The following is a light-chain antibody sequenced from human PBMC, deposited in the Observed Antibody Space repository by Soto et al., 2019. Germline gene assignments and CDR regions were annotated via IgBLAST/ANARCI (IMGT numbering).Light chain of an antibody. V-gene: IGLV2-14*01. CDR2: DVS. J-gene: IGLJ2*01. CDR1: SSDVGGYNY. Sequence: QSALTQPASVSGSPGQSITLSCTGTSSDVGGYNYVSWYQQHPGKAPKLMIYDVSNRPSGVSNRFSGSKSGNTASLTISGLQAEDEADYYCSSYTSSSTFVVFGGWTKLTVL. CDR3: SSYTSSSTFVV.